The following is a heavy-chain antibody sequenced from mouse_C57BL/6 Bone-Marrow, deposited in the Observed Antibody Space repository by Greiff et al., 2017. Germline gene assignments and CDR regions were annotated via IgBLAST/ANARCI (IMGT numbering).Heavy chain of an antibody. CDR1: GYTFTSYW. V-gene: IGHV1-69*01. CDR3: AREERAHYYGSSYGFAY. CDR2: IDPSDSYT. D-gene: IGHD1-1*01. Sequence: QVQLQQPGAELVMPGASVKLSCKASGYTFTSYWMHWVKQRPGQGLEWIGEIDPSDSYTNYNQKFQGKSTLTVDKSSSTAYMQLSSLTSEDSAVYYCAREERAHYYGSSYGFAYWGQGTLVTVAA. J-gene: IGHJ3*01.